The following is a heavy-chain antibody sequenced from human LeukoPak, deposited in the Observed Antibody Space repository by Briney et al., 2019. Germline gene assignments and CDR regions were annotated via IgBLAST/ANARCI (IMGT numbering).Heavy chain of an antibody. V-gene: IGHV3-23*01. J-gene: IGHJ6*03. D-gene: IGHD3-16*01. CDR2: ISGSGIDT. CDR3: AKSLWSPYHYYYMDV. CDR1: GFTLSSYS. Sequence: GGSLRLSCAASGFTLSSYSMNWVRQAPGKGLEWVSGISGSGIDTYYADSVKGRFTISSDISKKMLFLQMNSLRAEDTAVYYCAKSLWSPYHYYYMDVWGKGTTVTVSS.